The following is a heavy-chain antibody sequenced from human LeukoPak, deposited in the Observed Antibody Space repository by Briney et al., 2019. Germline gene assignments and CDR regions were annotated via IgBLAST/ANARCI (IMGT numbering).Heavy chain of an antibody. Sequence: GGSLRLSCAASGFTFSSYGLNWVRQAPGRGLEWVSTISSGGHIYYEDSVKGRFTISRDNAKNSLYLQMNSLRAEDTAVYYCARDQDGGKYYYESSGYSHWGQGILVTVSS. CDR1: GFTFSSYG. CDR2: ISSGGHI. J-gene: IGHJ4*02. D-gene: IGHD3-22*01. V-gene: IGHV3-21*01. CDR3: ARDQDGGKYYYESSGYSH.